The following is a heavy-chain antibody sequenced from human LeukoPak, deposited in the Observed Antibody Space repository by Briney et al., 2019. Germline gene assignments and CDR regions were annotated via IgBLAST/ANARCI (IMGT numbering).Heavy chain of an antibody. CDR2: INSYNDNA. J-gene: IGHJ3*02. CDR3: ARAGYCSGGSCHTGAFDI. CDR1: GYTFTSYG. D-gene: IGHD2-15*01. Sequence: ASVKVSCKASGYTFTSYGISWVRQAPGQGLEWMGWINSYNDNANYAQKLQGRVTMTTDTSTSTAYMELRSLRSDDTAVYYCARAGYCSGGSCHTGAFDIWGQGTMVTGSS. V-gene: IGHV1-18*01.